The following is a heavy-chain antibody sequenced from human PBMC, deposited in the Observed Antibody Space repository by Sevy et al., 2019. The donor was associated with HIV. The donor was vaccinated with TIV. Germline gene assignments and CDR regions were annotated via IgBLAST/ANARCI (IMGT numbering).Heavy chain of an antibody. D-gene: IGHD2-15*01. CDR2: ISSSSSYI. Sequence: GGSLRLSCAASGFTFSSYSMNWVRQAPGKGLEWVSSISSSSSYIYYADSVKGRFTISRDNAKNSLYLQMNSLRAEDTAVYYWARDACSGGSCYGDYWGQGTLVTVSS. CDR3: ARDACSGGSCYGDY. V-gene: IGHV3-21*01. CDR1: GFTFSSYS. J-gene: IGHJ4*02.